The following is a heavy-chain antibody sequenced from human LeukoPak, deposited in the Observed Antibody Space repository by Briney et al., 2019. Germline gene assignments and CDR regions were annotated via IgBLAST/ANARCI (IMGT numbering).Heavy chain of an antibody. Sequence: GASVKVSCKPSGYYFTDYFIHWVRQAPGKGLEWMGGFDPEDGETIYAQKFQGRVTMTEDTSTDTAYMELRSLRSDDTAVYYCARNGLDGVDYWGQGTLVTVSS. CDR3: ARNGLDGVDY. D-gene: IGHD5-24*01. J-gene: IGHJ4*02. CDR2: FDPEDGET. CDR1: GYYFTDYF. V-gene: IGHV1-24*01.